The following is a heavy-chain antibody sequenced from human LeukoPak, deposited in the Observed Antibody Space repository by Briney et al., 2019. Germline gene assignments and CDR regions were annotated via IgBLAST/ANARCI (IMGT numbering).Heavy chain of an antibody. J-gene: IGHJ4*02. V-gene: IGHV4-30-2*01. D-gene: IGHD3-10*01. Sequence: SETLSLTCTVSGGSISSGGYYWSWIRQPPGKGLEWIGYIYHSGSTYYNPSLKSRVTISVDRSKNQFSLKLSSVTAADTAVYYCARDSTVAVTMVRGAEGFDYWGQGTLVTVSS. CDR1: GGSISSGGYY. CDR2: IYHSGST. CDR3: ARDSTVAVTMVRGAEGFDY.